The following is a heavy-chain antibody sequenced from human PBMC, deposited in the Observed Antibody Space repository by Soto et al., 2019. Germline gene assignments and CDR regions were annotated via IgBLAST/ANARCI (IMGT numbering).Heavy chain of an antibody. J-gene: IGHJ5*02. CDR2: IDYSGST. Sequence: ASETLSLTCTVSGGSISSGDYYWSWIRQHPGKGLEWIGYIDYSGSTHYNPSLKSRVTISADTSKNQFSLKLSSVTAADTAVYYCARRYGETWGQGTLVTVSS. D-gene: IGHD3-10*01. CDR3: ARRYGET. CDR1: GGSISSGDYY. V-gene: IGHV4-31*03.